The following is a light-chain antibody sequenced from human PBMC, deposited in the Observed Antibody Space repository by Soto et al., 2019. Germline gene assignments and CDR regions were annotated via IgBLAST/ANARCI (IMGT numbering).Light chain of an antibody. CDR2: DVN. V-gene: IGLV2-11*01. CDR3: CSYAGSLHVV. CDR1: GSDVTAYNY. Sequence: QSALTQPRSVSGSPGQSVTISCTGTGSDVTAYNYVYWYQQHPGKAPKVMIYDVNKRPSGVPDRFSGSKSGNTASLTISGLQAEDEDDYYCCSYAGSLHVVFGGGTKVTVL. J-gene: IGLJ2*01.